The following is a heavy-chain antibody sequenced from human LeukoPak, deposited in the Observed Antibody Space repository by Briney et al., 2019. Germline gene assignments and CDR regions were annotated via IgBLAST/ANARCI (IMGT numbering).Heavy chain of an antibody. D-gene: IGHD6-19*01. CDR1: GFPFRDFG. Sequence: GSLRLSCAASGFPFRDFGLSWVRQAPGKGLEWVSGISWNSGSIGYADSVKGRFTISRDNAKNSLYLQMNSLRAEDTAVYYCARVTAVAGTSVGVDAWGQGILVTVS. CDR3: ARVTAVAGTSVGVDA. V-gene: IGHV3-20*04. J-gene: IGHJ4*02. CDR2: ISWNSGSI.